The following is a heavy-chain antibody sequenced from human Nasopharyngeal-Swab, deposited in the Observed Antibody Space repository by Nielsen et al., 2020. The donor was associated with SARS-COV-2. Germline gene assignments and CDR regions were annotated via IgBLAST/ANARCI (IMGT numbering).Heavy chain of an antibody. D-gene: IGHD1-26*01. V-gene: IGHV3-7*01. J-gene: IGHJ4*02. CDR1: GFTFSMYW. CDR3: ARDSRIVGATGSNDY. Sequence: GESLKTSCAASGFTFSMYWMSWVRQAPGKGLEWVANIKQDGSDKHYVDSVKGRFTISRDNAQNSLYLEMNSLRAEDTALYYCARDSRIVGATGSNDYWGQGTLVTVSS. CDR2: IKQDGSDK.